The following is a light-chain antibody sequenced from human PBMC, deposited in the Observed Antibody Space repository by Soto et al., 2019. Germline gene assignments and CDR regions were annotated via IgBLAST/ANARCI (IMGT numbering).Light chain of an antibody. V-gene: IGLV2-14*01. CDR1: SSDVGAYNY. J-gene: IGLJ1*01. Sequence: QSALTQPASVSGSPGQSVAISCTGTSSDVGAYNYVSWYQQHPGKAPKLLLSEVSNRPSGVSDGFSGSKSGNTASLTISGLQAEDEADYYCSSLTTSFTYVFGTGTKVTVL. CDR2: EVS. CDR3: SSLTTSFTYV.